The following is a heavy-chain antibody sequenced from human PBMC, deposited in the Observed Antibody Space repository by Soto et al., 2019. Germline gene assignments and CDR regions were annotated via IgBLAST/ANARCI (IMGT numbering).Heavy chain of an antibody. J-gene: IGHJ4*02. CDR3: ARDLDGSGSYFTDY. CDR2: TSTFNGEA. V-gene: IGHV1-18*01. CDR1: GYSFTSTG. Sequence: ASVKVSCKVSGYSFTSTGISWVRQAPGQGPEWMGWTSTFNGEAKYAQKLQGRVTMTTDTSTTTAYMELRSLTSDDTAVYYCARDLDGSGSYFTDYWGQGTLVTVSS. D-gene: IGHD3-10*01.